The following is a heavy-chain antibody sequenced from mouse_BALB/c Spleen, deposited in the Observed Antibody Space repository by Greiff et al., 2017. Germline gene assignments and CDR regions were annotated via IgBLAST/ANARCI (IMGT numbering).Heavy chain of an antibody. CDR1: GYTFTSYY. J-gene: IGHJ4*01. CDR3: TRGLRVYYYAMDY. V-gene: IGHV1S16*01. D-gene: IGHD2-4*01. Sequence: VQLQQSGAELVKPGASVKLSCKASGYTFTSYYMYWVKQRPGQGLEWIGEINPSNGGTNFNEKFKSKATLTLDKSSSTAYMQLSSLTSEDSAVYYCTRGLRVYYYAMDYWGQGTSVTVSS. CDR2: INPSNGGT.